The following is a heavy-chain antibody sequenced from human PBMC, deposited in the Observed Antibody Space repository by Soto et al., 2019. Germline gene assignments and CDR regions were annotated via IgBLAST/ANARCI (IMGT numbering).Heavy chain of an antibody. V-gene: IGHV4-39*01. CDR2: IYYSGRT. Sequence: QVQLQESGPGLVKPSETLSLTCTVSGGSISRNNYYWGWIRQPPGKGLEWIGSIYYSGRTDFNPALKSRVATSAETAQNQFFPKLSSVPAADTAVYYCARKPLELWLQCYYADVWGKGTTVTVPS. D-gene: IGHD1-7*01. J-gene: IGHJ6*03. CDR3: ARKPLELWLQCYYADV. CDR1: GGSISRNNYY.